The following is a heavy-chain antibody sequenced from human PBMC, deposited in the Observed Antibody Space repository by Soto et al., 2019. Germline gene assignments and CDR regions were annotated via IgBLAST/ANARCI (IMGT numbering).Heavy chain of an antibody. CDR1: GGSFSGYY. CDR3: AGIHQYYFDD. Sequence: SETLSLTCAVYGGSFSGYYWSWIRQPPGKGLEWIGQVNHSGTTNYNPSLKSRVTISVDTSKNQFSLKLSSVTAADTAVYYCAGIHQYYFDDWGQGTLVTVSS. CDR2: VNHSGTT. J-gene: IGHJ4*02. V-gene: IGHV4-34*01. D-gene: IGHD5-18*01.